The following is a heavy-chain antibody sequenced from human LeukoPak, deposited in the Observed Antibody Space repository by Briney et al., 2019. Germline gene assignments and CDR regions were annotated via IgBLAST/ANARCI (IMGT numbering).Heavy chain of an antibody. CDR1: GYTFTSYY. CDR2: INPTGGST. Sequence: ASVKVSCKASGYTFTSYYIHWVRQAPGQGLEWMGIINPTGGSTTYAQKFQDRVTMTRDMSTTTVYMELSSLRSDDTAVYYCARAPYYYYVDVWGKGTTVTVSS. J-gene: IGHJ6*03. V-gene: IGHV1-46*01. CDR3: ARAPYYYYVDV.